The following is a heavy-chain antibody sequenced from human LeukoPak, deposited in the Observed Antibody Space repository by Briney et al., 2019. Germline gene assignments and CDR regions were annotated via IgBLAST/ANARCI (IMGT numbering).Heavy chain of an antibody. Sequence: GGSLRLSCAASGXTFSSYSMNWVRQAPGKGLEWVSSISSSSSYIYYADSVKGRFTISRDNAKNSLYLQMNSLGAEDTAVYYCARDGTRAAVAGFDYWGRGTLVTVSS. J-gene: IGHJ4*02. V-gene: IGHV3-21*01. CDR1: GXTFSSYS. D-gene: IGHD6-19*01. CDR3: ARDGTRAAVAGFDY. CDR2: ISSSSSYI.